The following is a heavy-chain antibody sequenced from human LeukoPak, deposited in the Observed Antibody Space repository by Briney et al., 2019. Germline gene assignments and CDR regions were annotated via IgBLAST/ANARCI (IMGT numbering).Heavy chain of an antibody. CDR3: TTIYSGQPFDY. D-gene: IGHD5-12*01. Sequence: GGSLRLSCEASGFTFSGSAMHWVRQASGKGLEWVGRIRSKANSYATAYAASVKDRFTISRDDSKNTAYLQMNSLKTEDTAVYYCTTIYSGQPFDYWGQGTLVTVSS. J-gene: IGHJ4*02. CDR2: IRSKANSYAT. CDR1: GFTFSGSA. V-gene: IGHV3-73*01.